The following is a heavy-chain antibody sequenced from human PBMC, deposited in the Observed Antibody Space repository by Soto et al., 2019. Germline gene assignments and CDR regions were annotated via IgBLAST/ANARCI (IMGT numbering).Heavy chain of an antibody. Sequence: QVQLVQSRAEVKKPGSSVKVSCKASGGTFSSYAISWVRQAPGQGLEWMGGIIPISETTNYAQKFQGRVTITADESKSIAYMELSSLKSEDTAVYYCPRSQGSSTSLEIYYYYYYGMDVWGQGTTVTVSS. J-gene: IGHJ6*02. CDR2: IIPISETT. CDR1: GGTFSSYA. V-gene: IGHV1-69*01. CDR3: PRSQGSSTSLEIYYYYYYGMDV. D-gene: IGHD2-2*01.